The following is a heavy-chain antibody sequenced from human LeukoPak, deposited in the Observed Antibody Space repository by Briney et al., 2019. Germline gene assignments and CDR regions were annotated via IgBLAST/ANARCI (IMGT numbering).Heavy chain of an antibody. CDR1: GFMFHDYA. Sequence: GGSLTLSCAAPGFMFHDYAIHWVRQAPGKGLEWVSLISGDGGSTFYADSVKGRFTISRDNSKNSLYLQMNSLRSDDTALYYCARESESSGWYDYWGQGTLVTVSS. D-gene: IGHD6-19*01. CDR2: ISGDGGST. CDR3: ARESESSGWYDY. V-gene: IGHV3-43*02. J-gene: IGHJ4*02.